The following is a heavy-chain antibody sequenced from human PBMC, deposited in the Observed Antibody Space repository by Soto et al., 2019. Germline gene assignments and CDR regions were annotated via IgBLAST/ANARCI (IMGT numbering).Heavy chain of an antibody. CDR2: ISGSGNT. CDR3: EKYGFWSGYSLPYYFDY. D-gene: IGHD3-3*01. Sequence: GGSLRLSCAASGFTISSYAMSWVRQAPGKGQEWVSAISGSGNTYYADSVKGRFTISRDNSKNTLYLQMNSLRAEDTAVYYCEKYGFWSGYSLPYYFDYWGQGTLVTVSS. J-gene: IGHJ4*02. V-gene: IGHV3-23*01. CDR1: GFTISSYA.